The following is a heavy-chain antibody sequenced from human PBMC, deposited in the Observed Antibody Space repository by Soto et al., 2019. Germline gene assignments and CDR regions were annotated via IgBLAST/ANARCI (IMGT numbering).Heavy chain of an antibody. CDR1: GGSISSYY. D-gene: IGHD6-13*01. CDR3: ARDRTVWHSAAGNNWFDP. V-gene: IGHV4-59*01. Sequence: QVQLQESGPGLVKPSETLSLTCTVSGGSISSYYWSWIRQPPGKGLEWIGYIYYSGSTNYNPSLKSRVTISVDTSKNQFSLKLSSVTAADTAVYYCARDRTVWHSAAGNNWFDPWGQGTLVTVSS. CDR2: IYYSGST. J-gene: IGHJ5*02.